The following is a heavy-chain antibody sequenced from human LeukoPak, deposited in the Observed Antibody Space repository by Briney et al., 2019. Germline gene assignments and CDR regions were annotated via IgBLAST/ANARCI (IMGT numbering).Heavy chain of an antibody. Sequence: GGSLRLSCAASGFPFSNQALTWVRQPPGKGREGFQAFRNGNTYYADSVRGRFTISRDDSKNMVYLQMNSLRDEDTALYYCVREAGYCASVCLKSNWFDPWGQGTLVTVSS. D-gene: IGHD2-21*02. CDR1: GFPFSNQA. CDR3: VREAGYCASVCLKSNWFDP. CDR2: FRNGNT. V-gene: IGHV3-23*01. J-gene: IGHJ5*02.